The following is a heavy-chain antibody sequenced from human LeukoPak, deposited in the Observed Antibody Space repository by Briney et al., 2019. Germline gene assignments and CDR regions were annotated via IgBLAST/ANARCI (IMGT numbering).Heavy chain of an antibody. Sequence: GGSLRLSCAASGFTFSSYGMSWVRQAPGKGLEWVSAISGSGGSTYYADSVKGRFTISRDNSKNTLYLQMNSLRAEDTAVYYCAKVRYSSGWTAVRFDYWGQGTLVTVSS. J-gene: IGHJ4*02. V-gene: IGHV3-23*01. CDR2: ISGSGGST. D-gene: IGHD6-19*01. CDR3: AKVRYSSGWTAVRFDY. CDR1: GFTFSSYG.